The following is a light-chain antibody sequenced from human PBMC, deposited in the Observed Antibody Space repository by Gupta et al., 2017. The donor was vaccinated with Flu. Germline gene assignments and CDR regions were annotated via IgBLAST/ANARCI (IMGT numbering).Light chain of an antibody. V-gene: IGKV1-12*01. CDR3: QQAYSFPRT. J-gene: IGKJ1*01. CDR1: QFIDFW. CDR2: DAS. Sequence: PSSMSASVGDRVTITCRASQFIDFWLGWYQQKPGQVPKLLIYDASSLRGGVPSRFNGSGSGTEFSLTITGLQSEDFATYYCQQAYSFPRTFGQGTKVDIK.